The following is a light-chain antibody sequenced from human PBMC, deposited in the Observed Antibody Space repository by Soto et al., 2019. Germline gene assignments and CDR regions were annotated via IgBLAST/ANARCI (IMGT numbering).Light chain of an antibody. CDR3: QKYNWWPWK. CDR2: GS. V-gene: IGKV3-15*01. J-gene: IGKJ1*01. CDR1: QSISSD. Sequence: ELVMTQAPATLSVYTVEIAKLSGRASQSISSDLAWYQQKPGQAPRLLIYGSTRATGIPARFSGSGSGTEFTLTISSLQSEDSALYYCQKYNWWPWKCGKGTKVDIK.